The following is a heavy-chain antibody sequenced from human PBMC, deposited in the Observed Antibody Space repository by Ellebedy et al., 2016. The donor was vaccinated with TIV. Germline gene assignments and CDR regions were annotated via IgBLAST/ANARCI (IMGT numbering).Heavy chain of an antibody. Sequence: AASVTVSCKTSGYTFTDYYIHWVRHAPGQGLEWMAWNNPNSGGTNYAQKFQGRVTVTRETSTSTAFLELSRLRSDDTAVYYCTRDLTNIVSGDYWGQGTLVTVSS. V-gene: IGHV1-2*02. D-gene: IGHD5/OR15-5a*01. J-gene: IGHJ4*02. CDR1: GYTFTDYY. CDR3: TRDLTNIVSGDY. CDR2: NNPNSGGT.